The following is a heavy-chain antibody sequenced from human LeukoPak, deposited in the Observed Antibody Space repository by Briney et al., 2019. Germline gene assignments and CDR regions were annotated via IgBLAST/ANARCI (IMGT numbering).Heavy chain of an antibody. D-gene: IGHD5-24*01. V-gene: IGHV3-23*01. Sequence: GGSLRLSCAASGFTFSSYAMNWVRQAPGKGLEWVSTISGSGGITYYADSVKGRFTISRDNSKNMMYLQMNSLRAEDTAVYYCARDNSVRDEAWWFSPWGQGTLVTVSS. J-gene: IGHJ5*02. CDR3: ARDNSVRDEAWWFSP. CDR2: ISGSGGIT. CDR1: GFTFSSYA.